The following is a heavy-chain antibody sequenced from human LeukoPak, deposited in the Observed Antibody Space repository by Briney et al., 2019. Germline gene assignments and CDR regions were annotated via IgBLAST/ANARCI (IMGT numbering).Heavy chain of an antibody. CDR2: IYYSGST. CDR3: ARDGLIRNGDHVEGNWFDP. CDR1: GGSISSSSYF. D-gene: IGHD4-17*01. J-gene: IGHJ5*02. V-gene: IGHV4-39*07. Sequence: SETLSLTCTVSGGSISSSSYFWGWIRQPPGKGLGWIGSIYYSGSTYYNPSLKSRVTISVDTSKNQFSLKLRSVTAADTAVYYCARDGLIRNGDHVEGNWFDPWGQGNLVTVSS.